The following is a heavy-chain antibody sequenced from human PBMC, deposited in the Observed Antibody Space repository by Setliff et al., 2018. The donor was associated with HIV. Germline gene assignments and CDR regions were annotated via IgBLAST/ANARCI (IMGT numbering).Heavy chain of an antibody. J-gene: IGHJ6*03. CDR2: ISTTGGT. V-gene: IGHV4-61*09. D-gene: IGHD3-9*01. CDR1: GDSISSGSYF. Sequence: SETLSLTCTVSGDSISSGSYFWIWIRQPAGKGLGWIGHISTTGGTNYNPSLKSRVIMSVDTSRNQFSLKLSSVTAADTAVYYCARGHDNKYYYFYYMDVWGKGTTVTVSS. CDR3: ARGHDNKYYYFYYMDV.